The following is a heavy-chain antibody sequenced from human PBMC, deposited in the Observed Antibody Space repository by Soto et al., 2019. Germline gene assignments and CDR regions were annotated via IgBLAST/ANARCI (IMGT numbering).Heavy chain of an antibody. CDR1: GYTFTSYA. V-gene: IGHV1-3*01. D-gene: IGHD3-3*01. Sequence: ASVKVSCKASGYTFTSYAMHWVRQAPGQRLEWMGWINAGNGNTKYSQKFQGRVTITRDTSASTAYMELSSLRSEDTAVYYCAREERILRFLEWLLYFDYWGQGTLVTVS. CDR2: INAGNGNT. J-gene: IGHJ4*02. CDR3: AREERILRFLEWLLYFDY.